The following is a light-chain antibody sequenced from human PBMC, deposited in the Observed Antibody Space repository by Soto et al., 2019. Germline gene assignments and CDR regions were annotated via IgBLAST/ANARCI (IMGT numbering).Light chain of an antibody. J-gene: IGLJ1*01. CDR1: SSNIGAGYD. CDR2: GNT. Sequence: QSVLTQPPSVSGAPGQRVTISCTGSSSNIGAGYDVHWYLQLPGTAPKLLIYGNTNRPSGVPDRFSGSMSGSSASLAITVLQAEDEADYYCQSHDSSLHASVFGTGTKVTVL. CDR3: QSHDSSLHASV. V-gene: IGLV1-40*01.